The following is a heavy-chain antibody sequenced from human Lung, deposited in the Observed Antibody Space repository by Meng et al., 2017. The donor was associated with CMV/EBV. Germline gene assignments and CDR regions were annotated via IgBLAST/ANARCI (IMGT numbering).Heavy chain of an antibody. CDR1: GFTVSGHH. CDR3: ARWIRQGDY. CDR2: IYSGGTT. J-gene: IGHJ4*02. V-gene: IGHV3-66*02. Sequence: GGSLRLSCAVSGFTVSGHHMSWVRQAPGKGLEWVSVIYSGGTTYYADSVKGRFTVSRDNSKNTLYLQMNSLRTEDTAMYYCARWIRQGDYWGQGTLVTVSS. D-gene: IGHD2-2*03.